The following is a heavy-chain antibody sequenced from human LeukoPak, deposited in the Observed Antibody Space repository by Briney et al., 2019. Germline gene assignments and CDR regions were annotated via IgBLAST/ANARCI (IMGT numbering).Heavy chain of an antibody. J-gene: IGHJ6*03. CDR3: AKVGYYDSSGYYYYYYYYMDV. D-gene: IGHD3-22*01. CDR2: IRYDGSNK. V-gene: IGHV3-30*02. CDR1: GFTFSSYG. Sequence: PGGSLRLSCAASGFTFSSYGMHWVRQAPGKGLEWVAFIRYDGSNKYYADSVKGRFTISRDNSKNTLYLQMNSLRAEDTAVYYCAKVGYYDSSGYYYYYYYYMDVWGKGITVTVSS.